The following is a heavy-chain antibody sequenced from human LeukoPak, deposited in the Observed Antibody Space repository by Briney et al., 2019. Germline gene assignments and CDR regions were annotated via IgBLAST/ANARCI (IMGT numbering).Heavy chain of an antibody. D-gene: IGHD3-10*01. J-gene: IGHJ5*02. CDR1: GGSVRSDSHY. V-gene: IGHV4-61*01. CDR3: ARFLWFGGPFDP. CDR2: ISYSGST. Sequence: PSETLSLTCTVSGGSVRSDSHYWNWIRQPPGKGLEWIGCISYSGSTTYKSSLKGRVTISMDTSKNQFSLKVGSVTAADTAVYHCARFLWFGGPFDPWGQGTLVTVSS.